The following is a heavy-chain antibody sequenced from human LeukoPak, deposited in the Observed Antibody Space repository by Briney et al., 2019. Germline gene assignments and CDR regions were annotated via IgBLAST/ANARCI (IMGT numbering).Heavy chain of an antibody. CDR1: GFTFSRYY. CDR3: TRVFVGDEYSSSGY. V-gene: IGHV3-74*01. CDR2: INSDGSST. D-gene: IGHD6-13*01. J-gene: IGHJ4*02. Sequence: GGSLRLSCAASGFTFSRYYMHWVRQAPGKGLMWVSRINSDGSSTTYADSVKGRFTISRDNAKNTLYLQMNSLKVEDTAVYYCTRVFVGDEYSSSGYWGQGTLVTVPS.